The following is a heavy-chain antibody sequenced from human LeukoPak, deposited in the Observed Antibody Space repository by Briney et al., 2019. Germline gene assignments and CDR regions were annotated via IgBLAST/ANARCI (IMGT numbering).Heavy chain of an antibody. D-gene: IGHD3-10*01. J-gene: IGHJ5*02. Sequence: GASVKVSCKASGYTFTSYGISWVRQAPGQGLEWMGWVSAYNGNTNYAQKPQGRVTMTTDTSTCTAYMELRSLRSDDTAVYYCARASITMVRGVLDPWGQGTLVTVSS. CDR3: ARASITMVRGVLDP. CDR1: GYTFTSYG. CDR2: VSAYNGNT. V-gene: IGHV1-18*04.